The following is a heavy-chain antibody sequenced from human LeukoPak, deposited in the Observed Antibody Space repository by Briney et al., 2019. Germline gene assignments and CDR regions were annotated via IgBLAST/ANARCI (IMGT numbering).Heavy chain of an antibody. Sequence: ASVKVSGKASGYTFTGYYMHWVRQAPGQGLEWMGWINPNSGGTNYAQNFRGRVTMTRDTSISTAYMELSRLRSDDTAVYYCASGYDSSGCSNYWGQGTLVTVSS. CDR2: INPNSGGT. D-gene: IGHD3-22*01. J-gene: IGHJ4*02. CDR1: GYTFTGYY. V-gene: IGHV1-2*02. CDR3: ASGYDSSGCSNY.